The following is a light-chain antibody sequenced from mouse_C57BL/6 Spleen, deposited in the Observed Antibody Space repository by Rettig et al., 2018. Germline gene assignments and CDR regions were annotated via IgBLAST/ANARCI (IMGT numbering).Light chain of an antibody. J-gene: IGKJ5*01. CDR1: SSVSY. V-gene: IGKV4-55*01. CDR3: QQWSSYPLT. CDR2: DTS. Sequence: QIVLTQSPAIMSASPGEKVTMTCSASSSVSYMYWYHKKPGSSPRLLIYDTSNLASGVPVRFSGSGSGTSYSLTISRMEAEDAATYYCQQWSSYPLTFGAGTKLELK.